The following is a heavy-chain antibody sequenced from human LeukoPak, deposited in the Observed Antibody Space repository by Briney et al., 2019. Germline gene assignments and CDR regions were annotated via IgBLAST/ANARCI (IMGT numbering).Heavy chain of an antibody. Sequence: GGSLRLSCAASGFTFSNYGIHWVRQAPGKGLEWVAFIRYDGSNKYYADSVKGRFIISRDNSKPTLYLQMNSLRAEDTAVYYCAKDDYGDYSFFDYWGQGILVTVSS. V-gene: IGHV3-30*02. CDR3: AKDDYGDYSFFDY. D-gene: IGHD4-17*01. J-gene: IGHJ4*02. CDR2: IRYDGSNK. CDR1: GFTFSNYG.